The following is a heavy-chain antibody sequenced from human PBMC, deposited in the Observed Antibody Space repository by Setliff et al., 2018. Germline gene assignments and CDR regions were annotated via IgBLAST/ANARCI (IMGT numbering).Heavy chain of an antibody. CDR1: GESFSNNY. CDR2: INHRGST. D-gene: IGHD2-8*01. CDR3: ARDQWVRSPPLSFSYGMDV. J-gene: IGHJ6*02. Sequence: SETLSLTCSVYGESFSNNYWSWIRQTPGKGLEWIEEINHRGSTNYSPSLRSRVTMSVDTSKKQLSLKLSTVTAADTAVYYCARDQWVRSPPLSFSYGMDVWGLGTTVTAP. V-gene: IGHV4-34*01.